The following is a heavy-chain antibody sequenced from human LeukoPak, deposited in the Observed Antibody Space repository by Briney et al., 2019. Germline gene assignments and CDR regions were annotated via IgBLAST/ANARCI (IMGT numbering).Heavy chain of an antibody. D-gene: IGHD2-15*01. CDR3: ASWGDCSGGSCYGFDY. J-gene: IGHJ4*02. V-gene: IGHV4-34*01. Sequence: SETLSLTCAVYGGSFSGYYWSWIRQPPGKGLEWIGEINHSGSTNYNPSLKSRVTISVDTSKNQFSLKLSSVTAADTAVYYCASWGDCSGGSCYGFDYWGQGTLVTVSS. CDR2: INHSGST. CDR1: GGSFSGYY.